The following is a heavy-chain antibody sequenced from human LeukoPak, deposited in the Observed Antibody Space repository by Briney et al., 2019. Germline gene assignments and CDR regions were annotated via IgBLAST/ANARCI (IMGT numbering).Heavy chain of an antibody. CDR1: GFSFRSYA. J-gene: IGHJ1*01. CDR2: IKSDGST. Sequence: PGGSLRLSCAASGFSFRSYAMTWVRQAPGKGLVWVSRIKSDGSTNYADSVKGRFTISRDNAENTVSLQMNSLRAEDTGVYYCARAPAEIGGYYPEYFRHWGQGTLVTVSS. D-gene: IGHD3-22*01. CDR3: ARAPAEIGGYYPEYFRH. V-gene: IGHV3-74*01.